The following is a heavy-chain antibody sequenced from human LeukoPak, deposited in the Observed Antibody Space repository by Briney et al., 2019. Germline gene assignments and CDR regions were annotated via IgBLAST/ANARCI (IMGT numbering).Heavy chain of an antibody. J-gene: IGHJ6*02. CDR1: GFTFSSYS. CDR2: ISSSSSYI. Sequence: PGGSLRLSCAASGFTFSSYSMNWVRQAPGKGLEWVSFISSSSSYIYYADSVKGRFTISRDNAKNSLHLQMNSLRAEDTAVYYCARERYSEKNYYYYGMDVWGQGTTVTVSS. V-gene: IGHV3-21*01. CDR3: ARERYSEKNYYYYGMDV. D-gene: IGHD2-15*01.